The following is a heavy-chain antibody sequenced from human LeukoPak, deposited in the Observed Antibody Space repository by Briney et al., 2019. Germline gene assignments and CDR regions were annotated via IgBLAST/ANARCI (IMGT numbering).Heavy chain of an antibody. CDR1: GLIVSSNY. CDR2: IHTNGNT. D-gene: IGHD6-13*01. V-gene: IGHV3-53*01. Sequence: GGSLRLSCAASGLIVSSNYMTWVRQAPGKGLEWVSIIHTNGNTYYADSVKGRFTISRVNSKNTLYLQMNSLRTEDTAVYYCASSRTAASSNWFDPWGQGTLVTVSS. J-gene: IGHJ5*02. CDR3: ASSRTAASSNWFDP.